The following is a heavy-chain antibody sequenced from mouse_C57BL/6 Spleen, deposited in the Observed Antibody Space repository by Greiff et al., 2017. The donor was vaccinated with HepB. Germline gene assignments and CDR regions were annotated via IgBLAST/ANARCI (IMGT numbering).Heavy chain of an antibody. Sequence: QVQLKQSGAELVKPGASVKISCKASGYAFSSYWMNWVKQRPGKGLEWIGQIYPGDGDTNYNGKFKGKATLTADKSSSTAYMQLSSLTSEDSAVYFCARRGTVVALDYWGQGTTLTVSS. D-gene: IGHD1-1*01. CDR1: GYAFSSYW. CDR2: IYPGDGDT. J-gene: IGHJ2*01. V-gene: IGHV1-80*01. CDR3: ARRGTVVALDY.